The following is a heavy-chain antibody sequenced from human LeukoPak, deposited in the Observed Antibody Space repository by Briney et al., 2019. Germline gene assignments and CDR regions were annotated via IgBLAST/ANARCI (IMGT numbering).Heavy chain of an antibody. CDR3: ARAARRWLQYYFDY. D-gene: IGHD5-24*01. Sequence: GGSLRLSCAASGFTFSSYAVHWVRQAPGKGLEWVAVISYDGSNKYYADSVKGRFTISRDNSKNTLYLQMNSLRAEDTAVYYCARAARRWLQYYFDYWGQGTLVTVSS. J-gene: IGHJ4*02. CDR1: GFTFSSYA. V-gene: IGHV3-30*01. CDR2: ISYDGSNK.